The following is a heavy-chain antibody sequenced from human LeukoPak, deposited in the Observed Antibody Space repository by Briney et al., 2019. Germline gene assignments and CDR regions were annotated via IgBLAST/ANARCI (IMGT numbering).Heavy chain of an antibody. CDR3: ARGGHRQKEF. Sequence: GGSLRLSCAASGFTLSSYWMTWVRQSPGKGLEWVDIIKPDGSDKYYVDSVKGRFTVSRDNAKNSLYLQMSSLRVEDTAVYYCARGGHRQKEFWGQGTLVTVSS. V-gene: IGHV3-7*01. J-gene: IGHJ4*02. CDR2: IKPDGSDK. CDR1: GFTLSSYW. D-gene: IGHD3-10*01.